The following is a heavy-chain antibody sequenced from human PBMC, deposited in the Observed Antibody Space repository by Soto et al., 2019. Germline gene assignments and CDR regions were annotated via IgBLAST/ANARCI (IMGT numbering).Heavy chain of an antibody. V-gene: IGHV1-58*02. D-gene: IGHD3-22*01. Sequence: QMQLVQSGPEVKKPGTSVKVSCKASGFTFTSSAMQWVRQARGQRLEWIGWIVVGSGNTNYAQKFQERVTITRDMYXXTXYXXLSSLRSEDTAVYYCATGYYYDSSGHRRRMYYFDYWGQGTLVTVSS. CDR1: GFTFTSSA. CDR3: ATGYYYDSSGHRRRMYYFDY. J-gene: IGHJ4*02. CDR2: IVVGSGNT.